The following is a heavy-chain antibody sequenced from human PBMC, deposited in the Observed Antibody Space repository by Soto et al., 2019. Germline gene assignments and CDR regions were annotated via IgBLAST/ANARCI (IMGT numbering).Heavy chain of an antibody. CDR1: GGSISNSGYR. D-gene: IGHD2-8*02. CDR2: IYYSGST. V-gene: IGHV4-39*01. J-gene: IGHJ5*01. CDR3: ASYILVSGSKWFDS. Sequence: QLQLQESGPGLVKPSGTLSLTCTVSGGSISNSGYRWGWVRQPPGKGLEWIGNIYYSGSTYYNPSLKSRVTISLNISKNQFSLKLNSVTAADTAVYYCASYILVSGSKWFDSWGQGTLVTVSS.